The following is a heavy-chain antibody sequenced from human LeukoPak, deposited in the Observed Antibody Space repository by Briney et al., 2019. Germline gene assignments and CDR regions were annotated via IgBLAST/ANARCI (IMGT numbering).Heavy chain of an antibody. J-gene: IGHJ5*02. CDR2: ISHDGMNA. CDR3: AKDGAQYSSGPECDP. D-gene: IGHD6-19*01. Sequence: GGSLRLSCAASGLHFSGTAMSWVRQAPGKGLEWVSAISHDGMNAYYADSVKGRSTISRDNSKKTVSLEMSSLTAADTGVYYCAKDGAQYSSGPECDPRGQGALVTVSP. CDR1: GLHFSGTA. V-gene: IGHV3-23*01.